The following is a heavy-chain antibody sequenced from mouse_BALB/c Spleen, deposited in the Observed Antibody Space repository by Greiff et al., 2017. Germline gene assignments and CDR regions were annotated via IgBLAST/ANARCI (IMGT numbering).Heavy chain of an antibody. Sequence: EVQLQESGPGLVKPSQSLSLTCTVTGYSITRDYAWNFIRHFPGNNLEWMGYISYSGSTSYNPSLTSRISITRDTSKNQFFLQLNSVTTEDTATYYCARWAMSLFDYWGQGTTLTVSS. V-gene: IGHV3-2*02. CDR1: GYSITRDYA. CDR2: ISYSGST. J-gene: IGHJ2*01. D-gene: IGHD2-3*01. CDR3: ARWAMSLFDY.